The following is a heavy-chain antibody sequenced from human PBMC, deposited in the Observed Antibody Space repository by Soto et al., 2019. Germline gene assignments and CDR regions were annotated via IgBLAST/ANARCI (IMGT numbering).Heavy chain of an antibody. D-gene: IGHD3-10*01. Sequence: EVQLVESGGGLVQPGGSLRLSCEASDFTVSSNYMSWVRQAPGKGLEWVSVIYSGGSTYYADSVRGRFTISRDSSKNTIYLQMSSLRAEDTAVYYCARDSVFWFGELNYMDVWGKGTTVTVSS. CDR3: ARDSVFWFGELNYMDV. CDR1: DFTVSSNY. J-gene: IGHJ6*03. V-gene: IGHV3-66*01. CDR2: IYSGGST.